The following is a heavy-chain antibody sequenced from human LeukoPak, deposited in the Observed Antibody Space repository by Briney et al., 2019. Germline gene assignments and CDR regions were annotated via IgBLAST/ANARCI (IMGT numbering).Heavy chain of an antibody. D-gene: IGHD2-2*01. CDR2: ISSGGTTI. J-gene: IGHJ4*02. Sequence: PGGSLRLSCAPSGFTISEFEMNWVRQAPGKGLEWVSDISSGGTTIFYADSVKGRFTISRDNAKNSLYLQMNSLRDEDTAIYYCTRGLVVWGQGALVTVSS. CDR1: GFTISEFE. V-gene: IGHV3-48*03. CDR3: TRGLVV.